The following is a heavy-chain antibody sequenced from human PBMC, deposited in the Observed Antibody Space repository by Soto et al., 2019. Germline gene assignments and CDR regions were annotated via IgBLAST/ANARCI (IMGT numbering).Heavy chain of an antibody. CDR3: VKGGASYTSCWYAN. D-gene: IGHD6-13*01. CDR2: IKDSGDST. V-gene: IGHV3-23*01. J-gene: IGHJ4*02. Sequence: GGSLRLSCAASGFSFSNYAMHWVRQAPGKGLEWVPTIKDSGDSTYYLDSVRGRFTISRDYSRNTLYLQMTSLRAEDTALYHCVKGGASYTSCWYANWGQGILVTVSS. CDR1: GFSFSNYA.